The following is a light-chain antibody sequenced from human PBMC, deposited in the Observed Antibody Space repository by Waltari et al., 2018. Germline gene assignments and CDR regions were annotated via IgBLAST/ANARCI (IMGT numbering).Light chain of an antibody. V-gene: IGKV4-1*01. CDR3: QQYYAVPPT. CDR2: WAS. J-gene: IGKJ1*01. CDR1: QSVSYSSNNKNY. Sequence: DIVMTQSPDSLPVSLGERATLTCKSDQSVSYSSNNKNYLAWYRQKPGQPPQLLISWASTREFGVPDRFSGSGSGTDFTLTISSLQAEDVAVYYCQQYYAVPPTFGPGTKVEIK.